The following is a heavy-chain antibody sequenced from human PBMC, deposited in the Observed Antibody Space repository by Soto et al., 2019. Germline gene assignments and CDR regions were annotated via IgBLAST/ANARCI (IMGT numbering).Heavy chain of an antibody. V-gene: IGHV1-8*01. J-gene: IGHJ3*02. D-gene: IGHD6-13*01. Sequence: QVQLVQSGAEVKKPGASVKVSCKASGYTFTRYDINWVRQATGQGLEWMGWMNPNSGNTGYAQKFQGRVTMTRNTYISTAYMELSRLRAEDTAVYYCAGGGVPYTDSSSSGNAFDIWGQGTMVTVSS. CDR3: AGGGVPYTDSSSSGNAFDI. CDR2: MNPNSGNT. CDR1: GYTFTRYD.